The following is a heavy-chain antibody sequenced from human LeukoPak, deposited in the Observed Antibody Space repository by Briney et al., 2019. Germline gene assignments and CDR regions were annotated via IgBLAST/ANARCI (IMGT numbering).Heavy chain of an antibody. Sequence: GGSLRLSCSASGFTFSNYAMYWVRQAPGKGLEHVSGISSNGGTTYYANSVKGRFTISRDNSKNTLDLQMGSLRAEDMAVYYCARGNYYDSSGYSPFDYWGQGTLVTVSS. D-gene: IGHD3-22*01. CDR1: GFTFSNYA. V-gene: IGHV3-64*01. CDR3: ARGNYYDSSGYSPFDY. J-gene: IGHJ4*02. CDR2: ISSNGGTT.